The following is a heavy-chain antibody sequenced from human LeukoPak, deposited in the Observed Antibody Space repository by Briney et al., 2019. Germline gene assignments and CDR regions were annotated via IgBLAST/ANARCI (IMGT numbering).Heavy chain of an antibody. D-gene: IGHD3/OR15-3a*01. Sequence: GGSLRLSCAASGFTFSSYAMSWVRQAPGKGLEWVSAISGSGGSTYYADSVKGRFTISRDNSKNTLYLQMNSLRAEDTAVYYCAKGPGLNYYYYVDVWGKGTTVTVSS. J-gene: IGHJ6*03. CDR2: ISGSGGST. CDR1: GFTFSSYA. CDR3: AKGPGLNYYYYVDV. V-gene: IGHV3-23*01.